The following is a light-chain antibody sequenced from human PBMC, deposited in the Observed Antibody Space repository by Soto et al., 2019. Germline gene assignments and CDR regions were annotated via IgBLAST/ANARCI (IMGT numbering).Light chain of an antibody. V-gene: IGLV2-11*01. CDR3: CSYAGSYTFV. J-gene: IGLJ1*01. CDR1: SSDVGGYIF. Sequence: QSALTQPRSVSGCPGQSVAISCTGTSSDVGGYIFVSWYQQRPGKAPKVMIYDVSKRPSGVPDRFSGSKSGNTASLTISGLQAEDEADYYCCSYAGSYTFVFGTGTKLTVL. CDR2: DVS.